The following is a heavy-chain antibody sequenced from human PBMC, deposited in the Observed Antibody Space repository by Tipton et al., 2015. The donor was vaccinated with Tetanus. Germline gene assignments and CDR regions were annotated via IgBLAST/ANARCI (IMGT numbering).Heavy chain of an antibody. V-gene: IGHV4-34*01. CDR2: SNHSGST. CDR1: GGAFSGYY. D-gene: IGHD3-10*01. CDR3: ARATMVRGVLYMDV. J-gene: IGHJ6*02. Sequence: LRLSCAVYGGAFSGYYWSWIRQPPGKGLEWIGESNHSGSTNYSPSLKSRVTISVDTSKNLFSLKLSSVTAADTAVYYCARATMVRGVLYMDVWGQGTTVTVSS.